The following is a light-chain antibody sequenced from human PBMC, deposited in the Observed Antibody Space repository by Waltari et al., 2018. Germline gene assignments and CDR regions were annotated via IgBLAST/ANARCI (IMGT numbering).Light chain of an antibody. CDR2: RAS. CDR1: QGIGNN. Sequence: DIQMTQSPSSLSASVGDTVTITCQASQGIGNNLNWYQQKPGKAPKLLIYRASSLQSGIPSRFSGSASGTDFTLTISSLQPEDVATYYCQQGYSYPYSFGQGTKVEIK. CDR3: QQGYSYPYS. V-gene: IGKV1-16*01. J-gene: IGKJ2*03.